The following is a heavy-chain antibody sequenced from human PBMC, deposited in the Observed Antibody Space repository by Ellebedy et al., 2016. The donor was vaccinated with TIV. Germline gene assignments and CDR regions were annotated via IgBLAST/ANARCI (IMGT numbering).Heavy chain of an antibody. CDR3: ASDHTNWDGMDV. V-gene: IGHV4-39*07. J-gene: IGHJ6*02. CDR1: GGSISNSDYY. CDR2: FSYGGPT. D-gene: IGHD2-8*01. Sequence: MPSETLSLTCTVSGGSISNSDYYWNWIRQPPGKGLAWIGSFSYGGPTYYNPSLKTRVTISVDTSKNQFSLRLNSVTAADTAVYYCASDHTNWDGMDVWGQGTTVSVSS.